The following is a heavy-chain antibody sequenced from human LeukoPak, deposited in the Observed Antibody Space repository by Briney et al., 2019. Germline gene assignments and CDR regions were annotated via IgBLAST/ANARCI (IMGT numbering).Heavy chain of an antibody. CDR2: ISSSSSYI. Sequence: PGESLRLSCAASGFTFSSYSMNWVRRAPGKGLEWVSSISSSSSYIYYADSVKGRFTISRDNAKNSLYLQMNSLRAEDTAVYYCAREVFITPDYWGQGTLVTVSS. D-gene: IGHD3-22*01. CDR1: GFTFSSYS. CDR3: AREVFITPDY. J-gene: IGHJ4*02. V-gene: IGHV3-21*01.